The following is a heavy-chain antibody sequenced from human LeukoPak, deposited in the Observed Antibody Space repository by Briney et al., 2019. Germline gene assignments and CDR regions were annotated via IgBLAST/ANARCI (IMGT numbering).Heavy chain of an antibody. V-gene: IGHV4-59*12. J-gene: IGHJ5*02. CDR1: GGSISSYY. CDR3: AREVVPVMWWFDP. D-gene: IGHD3-22*01. Sequence: PSETLSLTCTVSGGSISSYYWSWIRQPPGKGLEWIGYIYYSGSTNYNPSLKSRVTMSVDTSKNQFSLKLSSVTAADTAVYYCAREVVPVMWWFDPWGQGTLVTVSS. CDR2: IYYSGST.